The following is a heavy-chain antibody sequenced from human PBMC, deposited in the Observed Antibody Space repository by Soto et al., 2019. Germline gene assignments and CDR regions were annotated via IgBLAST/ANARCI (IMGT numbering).Heavy chain of an antibody. Sequence: SETLSLTCTVSGGSISSYYWSWIRQPPGKGLEWIGYIYYDGNTNYNPSLKSRVTISVDTSKNQFSLKLSSVTAADTAVYYCARGGQAVWSGYYFWGQGTLVTVSS. V-gene: IGHV4-59*01. CDR2: IYYDGNT. CDR1: GGSISSYY. CDR3: ARGGQAVWSGYYF. J-gene: IGHJ4*02. D-gene: IGHD3-3*01.